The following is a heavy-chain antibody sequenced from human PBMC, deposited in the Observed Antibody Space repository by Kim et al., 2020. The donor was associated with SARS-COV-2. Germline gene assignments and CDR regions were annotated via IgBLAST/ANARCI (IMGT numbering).Heavy chain of an antibody. Sequence: SETLSLTCTVSGGSISSGGYYWSWIRQHPGKGLEWIGYIYYSGSTYYNPSLKSRVTISVDTSKNQFSLKLSSVTAADTAVYYCARLRFPLWYFDLWGRGTLVTVSS. CDR3: ARLRFPLWYFDL. CDR1: GGSISSGGYY. V-gene: IGHV4-31*03. D-gene: IGHD5-12*01. CDR2: IYYSGST. J-gene: IGHJ2*01.